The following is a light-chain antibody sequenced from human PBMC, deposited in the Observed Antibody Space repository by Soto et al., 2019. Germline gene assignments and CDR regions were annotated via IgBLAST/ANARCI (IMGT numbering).Light chain of an antibody. CDR2: LEGWGSY. CDR3: ETWDSNTRV. V-gene: IGLV4-60*02. J-gene: IGLJ3*02. CDR1: SGHSSYV. Sequence: QPVLTQSSSASASLGSSVKLTCTLSSGHSSYVVAWHQHQPGKAPRYLMKLEGWGSYNKGSGVPDRFSGSSSGADRYLTISNLQFEDEADYYCETWDSNTRVFGGGTQLTVL.